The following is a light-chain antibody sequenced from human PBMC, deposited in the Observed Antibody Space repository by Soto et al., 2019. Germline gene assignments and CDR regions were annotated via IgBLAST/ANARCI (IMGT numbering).Light chain of an antibody. J-gene: IGLJ2*01. V-gene: IGLV3-21*02. CDR2: DDS. Sequence: SYELTQPPSVSVAPGQTARITCGGNNIGTKKVHWYQQKPGQAPVLVVQDDSDRPSGIPERFSGSTSGSTATLTITRVEAGDEADYYCQVWDSSTDHVVFGGGTKLTVL. CDR1: NIGTKK. CDR3: QVWDSSTDHVV.